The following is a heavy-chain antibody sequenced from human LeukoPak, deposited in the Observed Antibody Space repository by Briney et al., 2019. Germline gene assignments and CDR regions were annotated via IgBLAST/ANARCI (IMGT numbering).Heavy chain of an antibody. J-gene: IGHJ4*02. D-gene: IGHD1-14*01. CDR2: IYYSGST. CDR1: GGSINSYL. V-gene: IGHV4-59*08. CDR3: APTGPGGY. Sequence: SETLSLTCTVSGGSINSYLWSWIRQPPGKGLEWIGYIYYSGSTNYNPSLKSRVSISIDTSKTQFSLKLSSVTAADTGVYYCAPTGPGGYWGQGTLVTVSS.